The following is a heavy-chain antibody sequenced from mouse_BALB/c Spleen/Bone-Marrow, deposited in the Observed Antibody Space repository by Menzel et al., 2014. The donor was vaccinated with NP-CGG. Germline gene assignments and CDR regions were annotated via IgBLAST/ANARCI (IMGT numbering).Heavy chain of an antibody. CDR3: TREGYYGSSYVDY. CDR1: GYTFTSYW. D-gene: IGHD1-1*01. V-gene: IGHV1-69*02. CDR2: IYPSDSYT. Sequence: QVQLKESGAELVRPGASVKLSCKASGYTFTSYWINWVKQRPGQGLEWIGNIYPSDSYTNYNQKFKDKATLTVDKSSSTAYMQLSSPTSEDSAVYYCTREGYYGSSYVDYWGQGTTLTASS. J-gene: IGHJ2*01.